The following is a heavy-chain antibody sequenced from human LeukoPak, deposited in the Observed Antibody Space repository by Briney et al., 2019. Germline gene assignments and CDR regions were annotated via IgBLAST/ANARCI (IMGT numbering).Heavy chain of an antibody. J-gene: IGHJ4*02. CDR1: GDSVSSNSAA. Sequence: SQALSLTCAISGDSVSSNSAAWNWTRQSPSRGLEWLGRTYYRSKWYNDYAVSVKSRITINPDTSKNQFSLQLNSVTPEDTAVYYCAREGQQLPQTAFDYWGQGTLVTVSS. D-gene: IGHD6-13*01. CDR2: TYYRSKWYN. CDR3: AREGQQLPQTAFDY. V-gene: IGHV6-1*01.